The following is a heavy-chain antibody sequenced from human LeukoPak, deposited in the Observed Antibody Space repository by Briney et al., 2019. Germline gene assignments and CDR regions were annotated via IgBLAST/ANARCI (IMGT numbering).Heavy chain of an antibody. CDR3: ARGPYTNGHYFDY. CDR2: ISTSSTTI. Sequence: GGSLRLSCAASGFTFSDYAMNWVRRTPGKGLEWVPYISTSSTTIYYADSVKGRFTISRDNARNSLYLQMNSLRAEDTAVYYCARGPYTNGHYFDYWGQGTLATVSS. J-gene: IGHJ4*02. D-gene: IGHD6-19*01. V-gene: IGHV3-48*04. CDR1: GFTFSDYA.